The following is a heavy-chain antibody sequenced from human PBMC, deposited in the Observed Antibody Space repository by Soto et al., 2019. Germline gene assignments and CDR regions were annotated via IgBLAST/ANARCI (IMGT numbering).Heavy chain of an antibody. J-gene: IGHJ5*02. CDR3: ATLGLVPAARCWCDP. Sequence: QVQLVQSGAEVKKPGASVKVSCKVSGYTLTELSMHWVRQATGKGLEWMGGFDPEDGETIYAQKIQGRVTMTEDTSTDTAYMEQISLRTEDTAVYYCATLGLVPAARCWCDPWGQGTLVTGSS. CDR2: FDPEDGET. V-gene: IGHV1-24*01. D-gene: IGHD2-2*01. CDR1: GYTLTELS.